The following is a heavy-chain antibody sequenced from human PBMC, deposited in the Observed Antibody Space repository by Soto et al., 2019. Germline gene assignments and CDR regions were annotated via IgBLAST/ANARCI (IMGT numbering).Heavy chain of an antibody. D-gene: IGHD3-22*01. Sequence: PSETLSLTCTVSGGSISSSSYYWGLIRQPPGKGLEWVGSIYYSGSTYCNPSLKSRVTISIDTSKNQFYLKLSSVTAADTAVYYCASQHYFDSSGYYVGYWGQGTLVTVSS. CDR2: IYYSGST. J-gene: IGHJ4*02. CDR3: ASQHYFDSSGYYVGY. V-gene: IGHV4-39*07. CDR1: GGSISSSSYY.